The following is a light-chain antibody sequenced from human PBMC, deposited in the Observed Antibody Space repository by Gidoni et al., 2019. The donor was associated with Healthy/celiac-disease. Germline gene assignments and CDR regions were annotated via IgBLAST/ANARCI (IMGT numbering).Light chain of an antibody. CDR3: SSYTSSSTLV. V-gene: IGLV2-14*01. J-gene: IGLJ2*01. CDR1: SSYVGGYNY. Sequence: QSALTQPASVSVSPGQSITISCTGTSSYVGGYNYVSWYQQHPVKAPKLMIYDVSNRPSGVSNRFSGSKSGKTASLTISGLQAEDEADYYCSSYTSSSTLVFGGGTKLTVL. CDR2: DVS.